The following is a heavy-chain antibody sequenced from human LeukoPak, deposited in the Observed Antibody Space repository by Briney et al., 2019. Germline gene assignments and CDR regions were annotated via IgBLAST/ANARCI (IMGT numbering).Heavy chain of an antibody. CDR3: AKLGPPLPERLGYFDY. CDR1: GFTFSSYA. Sequence: GGSLRLSCAASGFTFSSYAMSWVRQAPGRGLEWVSAISGSGGSTYYADSVKGRFTISRDNSKNTLYLQMNSLRAEDTAVYYCAKLGPPLPERLGYFDYWGQGTLVTVSS. D-gene: IGHD3-16*01. CDR2: ISGSGGST. J-gene: IGHJ4*02. V-gene: IGHV3-23*01.